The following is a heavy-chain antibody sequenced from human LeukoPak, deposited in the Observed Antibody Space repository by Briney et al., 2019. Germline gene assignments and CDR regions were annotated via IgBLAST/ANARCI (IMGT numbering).Heavy chain of an antibody. CDR2: IKSKTDGGTT. CDR1: GFTFSNAW. V-gene: IGHV3-15*01. Sequence: GGSLRLSCAASGFTFSNAWMSWVRQAPGKGLEWVGRIKSKTDGGTTDYAAPVKGRFTISRDDSKNTLYLQMNSLKTEDTAVYYCTSRTTVVTPIRDYWGQGTLVTVCS. J-gene: IGHJ4*02. CDR3: TSRTTVVTPIRDY. D-gene: IGHD4-23*01.